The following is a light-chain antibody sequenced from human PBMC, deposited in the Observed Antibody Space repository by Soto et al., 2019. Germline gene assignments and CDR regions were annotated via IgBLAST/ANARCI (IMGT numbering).Light chain of an antibody. CDR3: ETWDSNNWV. J-gene: IGLJ3*02. Sequence: QLVLTQSSSASASLGSSVKLTCTLSSGHSSYIITWHQQQPGKVPRYLMKLEGSGNYNKGSGVPDRFSGSSSGADRYLTISNLQLEDEADYYCETWDSNNWVFGGGTKVTVL. CDR1: SGHSSYI. CDR2: LEGSGNY. V-gene: IGLV4-60*01.